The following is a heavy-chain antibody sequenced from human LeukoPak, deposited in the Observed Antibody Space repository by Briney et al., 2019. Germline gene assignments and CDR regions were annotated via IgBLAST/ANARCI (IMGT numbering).Heavy chain of an antibody. CDR3: ARGSTSDSPLDH. J-gene: IGHJ4*02. CDR2: IDAGNGDT. Sequence: ASVKVSRTASGYTFSDYAMHWVRQASGQRFEWMGWIDAGNGDTRYSQKFQGRVTITRDTSASTAYIELRSLRSEDTAMYYCARGSTSDSPLDHWGQETLVTISS. CDR1: GYTFSDYA. D-gene: IGHD2-2*01. V-gene: IGHV1-3*01.